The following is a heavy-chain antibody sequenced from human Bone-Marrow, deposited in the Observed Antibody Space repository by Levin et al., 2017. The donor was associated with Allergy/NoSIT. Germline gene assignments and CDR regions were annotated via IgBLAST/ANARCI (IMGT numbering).Heavy chain of an antibody. CDR2: IYYSGST. Sequence: SCTVSGGSISSYYWSWIRQPPGKGLEWIGYIYYSGSTNYNPSLKSRVTISVDTSKNQFSLKLSSVTAADTAVYYCARHRGITGTAAFDPWGQGTLVTVSS. CDR3: ARHRGITGTAAFDP. V-gene: IGHV4-59*01. CDR1: GGSISSYY. J-gene: IGHJ5*02. D-gene: IGHD1-7*01.